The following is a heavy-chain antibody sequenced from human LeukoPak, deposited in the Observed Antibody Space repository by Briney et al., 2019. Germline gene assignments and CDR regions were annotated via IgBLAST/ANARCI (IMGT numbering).Heavy chain of an antibody. D-gene: IGHD6-13*01. CDR1: GGTFSSYA. CDR2: IIPIFGTA. CDR3: ARWRGSSWQPDY. J-gene: IGHJ4*02. Sequence: SVKVSCKASGGTFSSYAISWVRQAPGQGLEWMGGIIPIFGTANYAQKFQGRVTITADKSTSTAYMELSSLRSEDTAVYYCARWRGSSWQPDYWGQGTLVTVSS. V-gene: IGHV1-69*06.